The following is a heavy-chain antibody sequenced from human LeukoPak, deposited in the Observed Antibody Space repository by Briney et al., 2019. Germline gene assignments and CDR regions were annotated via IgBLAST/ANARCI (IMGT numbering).Heavy chain of an antibody. Sequence: GRSLRLSCAASGLTRDDYAMHWVRQAPGKGLEWVSGIRWNSGSIGYAASVKGRFTISRDNAKNSLYLQMNSLRAEDTALYYCAKGYSKYSYGPALDYWGQGTLVIVSS. D-gene: IGHD5-18*01. CDR1: GLTRDDYA. V-gene: IGHV3-9*01. J-gene: IGHJ4*02. CDR2: IRWNSGSI. CDR3: AKGYSKYSYGPALDY.